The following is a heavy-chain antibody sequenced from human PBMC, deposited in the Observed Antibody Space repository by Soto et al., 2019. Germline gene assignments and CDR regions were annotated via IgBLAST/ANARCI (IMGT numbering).Heavy chain of an antibody. Sequence: QVQLVQSGAEVKKPGASVKVSCKASGYTFTSYGISWVRQAPGQGLEWMGWISAYNGNTNYAQKLQGRVTMTTDTSKSRAYMEVRSLRSVDAAVYYCARDRFDWLGGGYYYFYYGMDVWGQGTTVTVSS. CDR2: ISAYNGNT. V-gene: IGHV1-18*01. J-gene: IGHJ6*02. D-gene: IGHD3-9*01. CDR1: GYTFTSYG. CDR3: ARDRFDWLGGGYYYFYYGMDV.